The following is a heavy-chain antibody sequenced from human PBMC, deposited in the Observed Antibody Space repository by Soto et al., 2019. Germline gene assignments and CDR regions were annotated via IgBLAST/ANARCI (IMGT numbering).Heavy chain of an antibody. CDR1: GFTFTRYS. V-gene: IGHV3-21*06. J-gene: IGHJ4*02. CDR3: ARESEDLTSNFDY. Sequence: PGGSPGLACAASGFTFTRYSMNWARQAPGKGLEWVSSISSTTNYIYYGDSMKGRFTISRDNAKNSLYLEMNSLRAEDTAVYYCARESEDLTSNFDYWGQGTLVNVSS. CDR2: ISSTTNYI.